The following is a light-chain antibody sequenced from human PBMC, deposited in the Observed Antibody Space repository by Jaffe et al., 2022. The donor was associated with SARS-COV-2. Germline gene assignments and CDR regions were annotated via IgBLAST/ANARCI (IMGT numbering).Light chain of an antibody. CDR1: QSVSSN. V-gene: IGKV3-15*01. J-gene: IGKJ5*01. Sequence: EIVMTQSPATLSVSPGERATLSCRASQSVSSNVAWFQQKPGQVPRLLIYGASTRATGIPARFSGSGSGTEFTLTISSLQSEDFAVYYCQQYGNWPPITFGQGTRLEIK. CDR2: GAS. CDR3: QQYGNWPPIT.